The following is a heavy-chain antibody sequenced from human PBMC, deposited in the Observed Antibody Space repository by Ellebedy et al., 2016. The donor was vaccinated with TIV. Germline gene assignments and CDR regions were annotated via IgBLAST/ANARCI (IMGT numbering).Heavy chain of an antibody. V-gene: IGHV3-49*03. CDR3: EKEGGR. CDR1: GFTFADNT. D-gene: IGHD3-16*01. CDR2: IRRKASGGTT. J-gene: IGHJ4*02. Sequence: GESLKISXTTSGFTFADNTMSWFRQTPGKGLEWVGFIRRKASGGTTEYAASVEGRFSISRDDSKSIAYLQMNSLKIEDTAVYFCEKEGGRWGQGTRVTVSS.